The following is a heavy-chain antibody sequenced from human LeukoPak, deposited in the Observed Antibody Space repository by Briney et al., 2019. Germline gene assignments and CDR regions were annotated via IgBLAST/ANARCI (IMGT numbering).Heavy chain of an antibody. CDR2: IYPDDSDT. Sequence: GESLKISCKVSGYNFANYWIGWVRQMPGKGLEWMGIIYPDDSDTRYGPSFQGQVTISADKSISTAYLQWSSLKASDTAMYYCARSNSAYFYDSFGYYYRWWGQGTLVTVSS. V-gene: IGHV5-51*01. J-gene: IGHJ4*02. CDR3: ARSNSAYFYDSFGYYYRW. CDR1: GYNFANYW. D-gene: IGHD3-22*01.